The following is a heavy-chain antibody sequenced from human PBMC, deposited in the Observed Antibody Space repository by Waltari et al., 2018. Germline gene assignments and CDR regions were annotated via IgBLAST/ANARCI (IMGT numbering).Heavy chain of an antibody. Sequence: EVQLVESGGGLVQPGGSLRLSCTASGFTFSSYSMVWVGQAPGKGLEWVATIKQDGSESDYVDSVKGRFTFSRDNAKNSLYLQMNSLRAEDTAVCYCARPYSSGWYINFDYWGQGTLVTVSS. CDR3: ARPYSSGWYINFDY. V-gene: IGHV3-7*01. D-gene: IGHD6-19*01. CDR1: GFTFSSYS. CDR2: IKQDGSES. J-gene: IGHJ4*02.